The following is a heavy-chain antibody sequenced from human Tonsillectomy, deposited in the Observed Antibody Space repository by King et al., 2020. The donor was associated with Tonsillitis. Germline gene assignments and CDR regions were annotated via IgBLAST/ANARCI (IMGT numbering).Heavy chain of an antibody. D-gene: IGHD3-22*01. Sequence: VQLPQWGAGLLKPSETLSLTCAVYGGSFSGYYWSWIRQPPGKGLEWIGEINHSGSTNYNPSLKSRVTISVDTSKNQFSLKLSSVTAADTAVYYCARGLSYYYGSTGYYLFDSWGQGTLVTVSS. J-gene: IGHJ4*02. CDR2: INHSGST. V-gene: IGHV4-34*01. CDR3: ARGLSYYYGSTGYYLFDS. CDR1: GGSFSGYY.